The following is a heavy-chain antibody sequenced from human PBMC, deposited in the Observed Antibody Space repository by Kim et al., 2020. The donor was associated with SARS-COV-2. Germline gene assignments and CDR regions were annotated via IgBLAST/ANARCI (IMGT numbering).Heavy chain of an antibody. V-gene: IGHV3-15*01. CDR3: TTFPVRGLSAFDS. CDR2: IKSKADGGTT. D-gene: IGHD6-19*01. Sequence: GGSLRLSCAGSRFTFSNAWMSWVRQAPGKGLEWVGHIKSKADGGTTDYAAPVKCRFTISRDDSKSTLYLQMSSLQTEDTAVYYCTTFPVRGLSAFDSWGQGRMATVPA. CDR1: RFTFSNAW. J-gene: IGHJ3*02.